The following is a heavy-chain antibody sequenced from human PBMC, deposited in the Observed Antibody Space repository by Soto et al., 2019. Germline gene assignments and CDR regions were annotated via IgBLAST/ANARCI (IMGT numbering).Heavy chain of an antibody. Sequence: VRLSCAAFGLTVSGKKYVAWVRQAPGKGLEWISALYDVDGTYYADSVKGRFTTSSDSSKTTVYLQMNGLRPDDTAVYYCASWHEREHAYDVWGRGTTVTVSS. V-gene: IGHV3-53*01. J-gene: IGHJ3*01. D-gene: IGHD1-1*01. CDR3: ASWHEREHAYDV. CDR2: LYDVDGT. CDR1: GLTVSGKKY.